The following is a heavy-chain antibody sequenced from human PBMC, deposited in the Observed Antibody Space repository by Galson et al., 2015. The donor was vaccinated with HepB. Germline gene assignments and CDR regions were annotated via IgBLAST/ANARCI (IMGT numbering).Heavy chain of an antibody. V-gene: IGHV1-69*06. D-gene: IGHD3-22*01. Sequence: SVKVSCKASGGTFSSSAISWVRQAPGQGLEWMGGIIPLFGTANYAQKFQGRVTITADTSTSTGYMELSSLRSDDTAVYYCARHNDYGSSGYYYEGDYYYGMDVWGQGTTVTVSS. CDR2: IIPLFGTA. J-gene: IGHJ6*02. CDR1: GGTFSSSA. CDR3: ARHNDYGSSGYYYEGDYYYGMDV.